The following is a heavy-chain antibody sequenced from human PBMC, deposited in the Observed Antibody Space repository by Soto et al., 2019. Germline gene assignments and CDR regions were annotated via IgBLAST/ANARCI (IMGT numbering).Heavy chain of an antibody. J-gene: IGHJ6*03. Sequence: GGSLRLSCAASGFTFSSYSMNWVRQAPGKGLEWVSSISSSSSYIYYADSVKGRFTISRDNAKNSLYLQMNSLRAEDTAVYYSVRAGGYCSGGSCDSNYYYYMDVWGKGTTVTVSS. D-gene: IGHD2-15*01. CDR3: VRAGGYCSGGSCDSNYYYYMDV. CDR1: GFTFSSYS. CDR2: ISSSSSYI. V-gene: IGHV3-21*01.